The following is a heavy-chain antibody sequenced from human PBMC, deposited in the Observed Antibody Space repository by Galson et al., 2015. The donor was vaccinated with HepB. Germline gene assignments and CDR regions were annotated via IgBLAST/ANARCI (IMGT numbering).Heavy chain of an antibody. CDR2: ISSSSSYT. J-gene: IGHJ5*02. D-gene: IGHD3-10*01. CDR1: GFTFSDYY. V-gene: IGHV3-11*06. CDR3: ARDSRHYYGSGSRTKADGLHNWFDP. Sequence: SLRLSCAASGFTFSDYYMSWIRQAPGKGLEWVSYISSSSSYTNYADSVKGRFTISRDNAKNSLYLQMNSLRAEDTAVYYCARDSRHYYGSGSRTKADGLHNWFDPWGQGTLVTVSS.